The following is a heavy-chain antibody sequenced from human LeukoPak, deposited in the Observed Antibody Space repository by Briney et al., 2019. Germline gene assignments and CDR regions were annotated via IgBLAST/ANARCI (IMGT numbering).Heavy chain of an antibody. J-gene: IGHJ4*02. CDR3: ARRISSSWYSGFDY. V-gene: IGHV1-69*13. D-gene: IGHD6-13*01. CDR1: GGTFSKYT. CDR2: ITPLFGTA. Sequence: GASVKVSCKASGGTFSKYTISWVRQSPGQGLEWMGGITPLFGTASYAQKFQGRVTITADESTSTAYMELSSLRSEDTAVYYCARRISSSWYSGFDYWGQGTLVTVSS.